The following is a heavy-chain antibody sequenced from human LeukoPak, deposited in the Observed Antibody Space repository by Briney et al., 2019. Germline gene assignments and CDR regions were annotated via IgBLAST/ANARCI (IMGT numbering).Heavy chain of an antibody. V-gene: IGHV4-34*01. J-gene: IGHJ4*02. CDR2: INHSGST. CDR1: GGSFSGYY. Sequence: SETLSLTCAVYGGSFSGYYWSWIRQPPGKGLEWIGEINHSGSTNYNPSLKSRVTISVDTSKNQFSLKLSSVTAADTAVYYCARGRGSSWLPFDYWGQGTLVTVSS. CDR3: ARGRGSSWLPFDY. D-gene: IGHD6-13*01.